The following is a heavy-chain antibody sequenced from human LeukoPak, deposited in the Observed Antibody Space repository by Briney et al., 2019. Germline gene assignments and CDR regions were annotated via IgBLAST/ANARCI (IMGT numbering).Heavy chain of an antibody. Sequence: GGSLRLSCAASGFTFSSYSMNWVRQAPGKGLEWVSSISSSSSYIYYADSVKGRFTISRDNAKNSLYLQMNSLRAEDTAVYYCARDAMIAAAGNPYFDYWGQGTLVTVSS. CDR2: ISSSSSYI. J-gene: IGHJ4*02. D-gene: IGHD6-13*01. CDR3: ARDAMIAAAGNPYFDY. V-gene: IGHV3-21*01. CDR1: GFTFSSYS.